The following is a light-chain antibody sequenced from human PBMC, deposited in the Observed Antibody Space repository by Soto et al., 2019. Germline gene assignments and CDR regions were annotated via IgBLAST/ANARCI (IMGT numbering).Light chain of an antibody. CDR1: QGVSSN. CDR2: GAS. CDR3: QQYNNWPPLT. J-gene: IGKJ4*01. Sequence: EIVMTQSPATLSVSPGERATLSCRASQGVSSNLAWYQQKPGQAPRLLIYGASTRATGIPARFSGSGSGTEFTLTISSLQSEDSAVYYCQQYNNWPPLTFGGGTKVEI. V-gene: IGKV3-15*01.